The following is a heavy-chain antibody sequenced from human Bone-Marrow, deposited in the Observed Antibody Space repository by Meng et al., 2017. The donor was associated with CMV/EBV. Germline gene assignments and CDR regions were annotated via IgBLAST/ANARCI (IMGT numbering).Heavy chain of an antibody. V-gene: IGHV3-9*01. Sequence: GGSLRLSCAASGFTFSSYWMSWVRQAPGKGLEWVSGISWNSDNIGYVDSVKGRFTISRDNAKNSLYLQMNSLRPEDTALYYCAKDPNPFWSGYYGAYYFDYWGQGTLVTVSS. CDR3: AKDPNPFWSGYYGAYYFDY. D-gene: IGHD3-3*01. CDR2: ISWNSDNI. J-gene: IGHJ4*02. CDR1: GFTFSSYW.